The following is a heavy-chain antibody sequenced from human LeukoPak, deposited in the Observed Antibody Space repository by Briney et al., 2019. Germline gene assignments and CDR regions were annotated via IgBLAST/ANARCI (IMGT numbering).Heavy chain of an antibody. CDR1: GFTFSSYA. J-gene: IGHJ6*02. D-gene: IGHD3-3*01. CDR3: AKDLGDFRVVIPPYGMDV. Sequence: PGAPLRLSCAASGFTFSSYAMNWVRQAPGKGLEWASAIIGSGGSTYYADSVKGRFTISRDNSKNTLYLQMNSLRAEDTAVYYCAKDLGDFRVVIPPYGMDVWGQGTTVTVSS. V-gene: IGHV3-23*01. CDR2: IIGSGGST.